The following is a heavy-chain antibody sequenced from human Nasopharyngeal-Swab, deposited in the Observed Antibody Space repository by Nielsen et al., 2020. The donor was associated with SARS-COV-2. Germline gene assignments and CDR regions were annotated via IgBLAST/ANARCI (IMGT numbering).Heavy chain of an antibody. V-gene: IGHV3-66*01. Sequence: WICQPPGKGLEWVSVIYSGGSTYYADSVKGRFTISRDNSKNTLYLQMNSLRAEDTAVYYCARRYGSSWYFGMDVWGQGTTVTVSS. J-gene: IGHJ6*02. CDR2: IYSGGST. D-gene: IGHD6-13*01. CDR3: ARRYGSSWYFGMDV.